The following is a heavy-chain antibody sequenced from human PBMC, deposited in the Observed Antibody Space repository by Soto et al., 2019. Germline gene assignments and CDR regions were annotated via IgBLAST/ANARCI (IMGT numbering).Heavy chain of an antibody. D-gene: IGHD6-6*01. J-gene: IGHJ5*02. V-gene: IGHV2-5*02. CDR2: IYWDDDK. CDR1: GFSLSTSGVG. CDR3: AHASEYSSSSPWFDP. Sequence: QITLKESGPTLVKPTQTLTLTCTFSGFSLSTSGVGVGWIRQPPGKALEWLALIYWDDDKRYSPSLKSRLTITKDTSKNQVVLTTTNMDPVDTATYYCAHASEYSSSSPWFDPWGQGTLVTVSS.